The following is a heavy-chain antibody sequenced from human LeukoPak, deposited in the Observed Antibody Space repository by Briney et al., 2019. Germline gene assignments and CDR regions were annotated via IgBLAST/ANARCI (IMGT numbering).Heavy chain of an antibody. Sequence: YYWSWIRQPPGKGLEWIGEINHSGITNYNPSLKSPVTISVHTSKNHFSLKLSSVTAADTAVYYCARARHSSGWYRSAHFDYWGQGTLVTVSS. CDR2: INHSGIT. CDR1: YY. CDR3: ARARHSSGWYRSAHFDY. D-gene: IGHD6-19*01. J-gene: IGHJ4*02. V-gene: IGHV4-34*01.